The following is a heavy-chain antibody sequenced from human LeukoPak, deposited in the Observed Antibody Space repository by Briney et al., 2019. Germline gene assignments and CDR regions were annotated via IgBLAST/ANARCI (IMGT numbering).Heavy chain of an antibody. Sequence: SETLSLTCAVYGGSFSGYYWSWIRQPPGKGLEWIGEINHSGSTNYNPSLKSRVTISVDTSKNQFSLKLSSVTAADTALYYCARVFDVAAAGYFDSWGQGTQVTVSS. CDR3: ARVFDVAAAGYFDS. CDR2: INHSGST. V-gene: IGHV4-34*01. D-gene: IGHD6-13*01. CDR1: GGSFSGYY. J-gene: IGHJ4*02.